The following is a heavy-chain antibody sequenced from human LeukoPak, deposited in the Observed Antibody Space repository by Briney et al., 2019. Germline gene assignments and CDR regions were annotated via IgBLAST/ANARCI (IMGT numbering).Heavy chain of an antibody. D-gene: IGHD2-2*01. J-gene: IGHJ4*02. V-gene: IGHV3-30*18. CDR2: ISYDGSNK. CDR3: AKDACGGSTSCHLFDY. Sequence: GGSLRLSCGASGFTFSSYGMHWVRQAPGKGLEWVAVISYDGSNKYYADSVKGRFTISRDNSKNTLYLQMNSLRAEDTAVYYCAKDACGGSTSCHLFDYWGQGTLVTVSS. CDR1: GFTFSSYG.